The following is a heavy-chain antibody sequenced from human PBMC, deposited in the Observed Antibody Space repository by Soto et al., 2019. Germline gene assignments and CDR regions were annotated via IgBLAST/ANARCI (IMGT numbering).Heavy chain of an antibody. CDR3: ARDRAHYDFWGGPRYYSMDV. CDR2: IYSGGST. Sequence: EVQLVESGGGLVQPGGSVRLSCAASGFTGSSNYMSWVRQAPGKGLEWVSVIYSGGSTSYADSVKGRFTISRHKSKHPLYLDINSLRAADTAVYYCARDRAHYDFWGGPRYYSMDVWGKGTTVTVSS. V-gene: IGHV3-66*01. CDR1: GFTGSSNY. D-gene: IGHD3-3*01. J-gene: IGHJ6*03.